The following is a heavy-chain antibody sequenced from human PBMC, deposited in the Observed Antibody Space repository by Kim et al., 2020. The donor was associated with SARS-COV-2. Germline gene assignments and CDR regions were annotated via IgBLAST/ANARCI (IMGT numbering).Heavy chain of an antibody. J-gene: IGHJ4*02. V-gene: IGHV3-30*18. D-gene: IGHD3-22*01. CDR1: GFTFSSYG. CDR3: ANAPYYFDSSGHYRG. CDR2: ISYDGSNE. Sequence: GGSLRLSCAASGFTFSSYGMHWVRQAPGKGLEWVAVISYDGSNEYYADSVKGRFTISRDNSKNTLYLQMSSLRAEDTALYYCANAPYYFDSSGHYRGCGQGTLVTVSS.